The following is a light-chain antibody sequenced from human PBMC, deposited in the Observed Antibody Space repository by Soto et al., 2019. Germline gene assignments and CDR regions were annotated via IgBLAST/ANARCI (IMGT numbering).Light chain of an antibody. J-gene: IGLJ2*01. CDR2: SNN. CDR1: SSNIGSNT. CDR3: AAWDDSLNGHV. V-gene: IGLV1-44*01. Sequence: QSVLTQPPSASGTPGQRVTISCSGSSSNIGSNTVNWYQQLPGTAPKLLIYSNNQRPSGVPDRFSGSKSGTSASLAISGLQSEDEGDYYCAAWDDSLNGHVFGGGTKVTVL.